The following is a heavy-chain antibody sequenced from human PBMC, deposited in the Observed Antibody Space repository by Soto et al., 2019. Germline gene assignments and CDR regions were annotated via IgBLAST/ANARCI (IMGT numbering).Heavy chain of an antibody. V-gene: IGHV2-5*01. CDR1: GFSLSTSGVG. CDR3: AHIEDFDWLLSFDY. J-gene: IGHJ4*02. CDR2: IYWNDDK. D-gene: IGHD3-9*01. Sequence: SGPTLVKPTQTLTLTCTFSGFSLSTSGVGVGWIRQPPGKALEWLALIYWNDDKRYSPSLKSRLTITKDTSKNQVVLTMTNMDPVDTATYYCAHIEDFDWLLSFDYWGQGTLVTVSS.